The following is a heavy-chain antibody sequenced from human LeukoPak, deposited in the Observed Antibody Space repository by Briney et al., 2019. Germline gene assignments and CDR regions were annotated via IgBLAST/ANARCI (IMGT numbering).Heavy chain of an antibody. Sequence: GRSLRLSCAASGFTFSSYAMHWVRQAPGKGLEWVAVISYDGSNKYYADSVKGRFTISRDNSKNTLYLQMNSLRAEDTAVYYCARAGNYYERQDDDYWGQGTLVTVSS. V-gene: IGHV3-30-3*01. CDR3: ARAGNYYERQDDDY. CDR1: GFTFSSYA. D-gene: IGHD3-22*01. CDR2: ISYDGSNK. J-gene: IGHJ4*02.